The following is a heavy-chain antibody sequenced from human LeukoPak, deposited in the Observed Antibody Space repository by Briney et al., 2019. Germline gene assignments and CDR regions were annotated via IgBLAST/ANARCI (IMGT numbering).Heavy chain of an antibody. D-gene: IGHD6-19*01. CDR1: GFTFSSYE. J-gene: IGHJ4*02. V-gene: IGHV3-48*03. Sequence: PGGSLRLSCAASGFTFSSYEMNWVRQAPGEGLEWVSYISSSGSTIYYADSVKGRFTISRDNAKNSLYLQMDSLRAEDTAVYYCARVKGSGWYAVDYWGQGTLVTVSS. CDR3: ARVKGSGWYAVDY. CDR2: ISSSGSTI.